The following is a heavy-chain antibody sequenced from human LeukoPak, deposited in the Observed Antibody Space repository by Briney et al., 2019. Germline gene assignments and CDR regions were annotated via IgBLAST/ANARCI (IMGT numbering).Heavy chain of an antibody. V-gene: IGHV1-8*01. CDR3: ARGSRGTAAGTFDY. Sequence: GPSVKLSCKASGYTFTSFDINWVRQATGQGLEWMGGMNPNSCNTVYTQKSQGRVTMTGNSSISRAYMELSSLRSEDTAVDYCARGSRGTAAGTFDYWGQGTLVTVSS. CDR2: MNPNSCNT. D-gene: IGHD6-13*01. J-gene: IGHJ4*02. CDR1: GYTFTSFD.